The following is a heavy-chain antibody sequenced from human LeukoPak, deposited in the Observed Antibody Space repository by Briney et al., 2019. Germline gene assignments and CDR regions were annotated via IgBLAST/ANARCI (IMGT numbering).Heavy chain of an antibody. V-gene: IGHV4-39*01. CDR1: GGSISSSSYY. D-gene: IGHD6-13*01. Sequence: SETLSLTCTVSGGSISSSSYYWGWIRQPPGRGLEWIGSIYYSGSTYDNPSLKGRFTISVDTSKNQFSLKLSSVTAADTAVYYCARGIAAAGLYYYYYYYMDVWGKGTTVTISS. J-gene: IGHJ6*03. CDR2: IYYSGST. CDR3: ARGIAAAGLYYYYYYYMDV.